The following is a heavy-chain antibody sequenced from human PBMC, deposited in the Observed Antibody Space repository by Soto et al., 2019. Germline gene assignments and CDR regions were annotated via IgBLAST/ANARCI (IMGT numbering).Heavy chain of an antibody. Sequence: EVQLVESGGGLVQPGRSLRLSCAASGFTFDDYAMHWVRQAPGKGLEWVSGISWNSGSIGYADSVKGRFTISRDNAKNPLYLQMNSLGGEDTALYYCAKDIQGGSGGGFGYWGQGTLVTVSS. J-gene: IGHJ4*02. CDR1: GFTFDDYA. CDR3: AKDIQGGSGGGFGY. CDR2: ISWNSGSI. D-gene: IGHD3-10*01. V-gene: IGHV3-9*01.